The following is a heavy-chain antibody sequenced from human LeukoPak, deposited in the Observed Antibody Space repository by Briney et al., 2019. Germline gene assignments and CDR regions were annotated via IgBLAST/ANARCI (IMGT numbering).Heavy chain of an antibody. Sequence: GASVKVSCKASGYTFTSYGISWVRQAPGQGLEWMGWISAYNGNTNYAQKLQGRVTMTTDTSTSTAYMELSRLRSDDTAVYYCATEGFYDNSGYYPLDYWGQGTLVTVSS. J-gene: IGHJ4*02. CDR2: ISAYNGNT. CDR1: GYTFTSYG. D-gene: IGHD3-22*01. V-gene: IGHV1-18*01. CDR3: ATEGFYDNSGYYPLDY.